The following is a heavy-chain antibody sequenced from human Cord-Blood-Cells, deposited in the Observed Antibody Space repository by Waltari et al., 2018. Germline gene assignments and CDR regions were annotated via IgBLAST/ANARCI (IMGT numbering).Heavy chain of an antibody. J-gene: IGHJ4*02. CDR3: ARGLRGLRYFDWLLPEYYFDY. Sequence: QVQLQQWGAGLLKPSETLSLTCAVYGGCFSGYYWCWVRQPPGKGLEWIGEINHSGSTNYNPSLKSRVTISVDTSKNQFSLKLSSVTAADTAVYYCARGLRGLRYFDWLLPEYYFDYWGQGTLVTVSS. CDR2: INHSGST. CDR1: GGCFSGYY. D-gene: IGHD3-9*01. V-gene: IGHV4-34*01.